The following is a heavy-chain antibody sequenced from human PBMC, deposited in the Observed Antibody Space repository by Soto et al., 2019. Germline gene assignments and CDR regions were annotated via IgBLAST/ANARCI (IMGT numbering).Heavy chain of an antibody. Sequence: GESLKISCKCSGYSFISYWISWVRQMPGKGLEWMGRIDPSDSYTNYSPSFQGHVTISADKSISTAYLQWSSLKASDTAMYYCARLAMATRRGYYGMDVWGQGTTVTVSS. D-gene: IGHD5-12*01. CDR2: IDPSDSYT. V-gene: IGHV5-10-1*01. CDR1: GYSFISYW. J-gene: IGHJ6*02. CDR3: ARLAMATRRGYYGMDV.